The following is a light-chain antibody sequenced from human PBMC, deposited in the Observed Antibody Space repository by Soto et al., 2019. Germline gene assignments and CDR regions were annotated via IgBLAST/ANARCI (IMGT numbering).Light chain of an antibody. CDR2: LGS. CDR3: MQALQTPWA. J-gene: IGKJ1*01. V-gene: IGKV2-28*01. CDR1: QSLLHSNGYIY. Sequence: DIVMTQSPLSLPVTPGEPASISCRSSQSLLHSNGYIYLDWYLQKPGQSPLLLIYLGSHRASGVPDRFRGSGSGTDFTLKISRVEAEDVGVYYCMQALQTPWAFGQGTKVEIK.